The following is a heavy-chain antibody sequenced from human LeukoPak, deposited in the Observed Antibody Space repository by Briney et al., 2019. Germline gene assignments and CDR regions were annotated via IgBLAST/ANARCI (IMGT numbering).Heavy chain of an antibody. J-gene: IGHJ6*03. D-gene: IGHD3-22*01. CDR3: AKVHDSSGYYWYYYYMDV. CDR2: SCGSGDRT. CDR1: GFSFSRYA. V-gene: IGHV3-23*01. Sequence: GGSLRLSCAASGFSFSRYAMSWVRQAPGKGLEWVSASCGSGDRTFYADSVKGRFTISRDNSKSTLYVQMSSLRDEDTAVYYCAKVHDSSGYYWYYYYMDVWGKGTTVTVSS.